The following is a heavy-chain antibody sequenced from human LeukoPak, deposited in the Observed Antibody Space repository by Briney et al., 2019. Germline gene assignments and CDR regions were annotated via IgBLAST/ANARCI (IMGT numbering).Heavy chain of an antibody. CDR1: GYTLTELS. CDR3: ASSGVVVPAAMLSWWFDP. Sequence: ASVKVSCKVSGYTLTELSMHWVRQAPGKGLEWMGGFDPEDGETIYAQKFQGRVTMTEDTSTDTAYMELSSLRSEDTAVYYCASSGVVVPAAMLSWWFDPWGQGTLVTVSS. D-gene: IGHD2-2*01. J-gene: IGHJ5*02. CDR2: FDPEDGET. V-gene: IGHV1-24*01.